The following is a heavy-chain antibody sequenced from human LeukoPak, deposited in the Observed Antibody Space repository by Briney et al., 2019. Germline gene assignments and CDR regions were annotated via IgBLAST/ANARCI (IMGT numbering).Heavy chain of an antibody. D-gene: IGHD3-10*01. V-gene: IGHV1-18*01. J-gene: IGHJ4*02. CDR1: GYTFTSYG. Sequence: ASVKVSCKDSGYTFTSYGISWVRQAPGQGLEWMGWISAYNGNTNYAQKLQGRVTMTTDTSTSTAYMELRSLRSDDTAVYYCARGILWFGEFLTWDFDYWGQGTLVTVSS. CDR2: ISAYNGNT. CDR3: ARGILWFGEFLTWDFDY.